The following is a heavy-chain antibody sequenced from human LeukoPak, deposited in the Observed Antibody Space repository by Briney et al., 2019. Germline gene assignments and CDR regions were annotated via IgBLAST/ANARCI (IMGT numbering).Heavy chain of an antibody. J-gene: IGHJ6*02. CDR2: IYYSGST. Sequence: SETLSLTCTVSGGSISSYYWSWIRQPPGKGLEWIGYIYYSGSTNYNPSLKSRVTMSVDTSKNQFSLKLSSVTAADTAVYYCARDRPDYSNGMDVWGQGTTVTVSS. V-gene: IGHV4-59*01. CDR3: ARDRPDYSNGMDV. CDR1: GGSISSYY. D-gene: IGHD2-21*01.